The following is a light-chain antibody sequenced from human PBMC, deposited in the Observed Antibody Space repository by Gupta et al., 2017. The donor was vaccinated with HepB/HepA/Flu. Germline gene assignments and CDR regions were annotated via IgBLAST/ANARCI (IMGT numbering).Light chain of an antibody. J-gene: IGLJ3*02. V-gene: IGLV3-21*02. Sequence: SYVLTQPPSVSVAPGQKARHICRGNSIGSERVHWYQQKPGQAPVLVVYDDSERPSGIPERFSGSNSGNTATLIISRVEAGDEADYYCQVWDSTSGVFGGGTRLTVL. CDR3: QVWDSTSGV. CDR1: SIGSER. CDR2: DDS.